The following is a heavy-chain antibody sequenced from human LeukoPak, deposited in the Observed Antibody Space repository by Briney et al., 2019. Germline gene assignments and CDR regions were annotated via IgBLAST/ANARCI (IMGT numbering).Heavy chain of an antibody. CDR2: IKQNGSEK. CDR1: GFTFSTYW. V-gene: IGHV3-7*01. CDR3: AKVDTYGLGLDC. J-gene: IGHJ4*02. D-gene: IGHD5-18*01. Sequence: GGSLRLSCAASGFTFSTYWMNWVRQAPGKGLEWMANIKQNGSEKYYVDSVKGRFTISRDNAKHTPYLQMNSLRAEDTAVYYCAKVDTYGLGLDCWGQGTLVTVSS.